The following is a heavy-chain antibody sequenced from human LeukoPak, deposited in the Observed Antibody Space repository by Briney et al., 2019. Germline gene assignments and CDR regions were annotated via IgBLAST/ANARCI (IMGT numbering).Heavy chain of an antibody. V-gene: IGHV3-15*01. CDR3: TTYPPAYQLLITDYFDY. J-gene: IGHJ4*02. CDR2: IKSKTDGGTT. D-gene: IGHD2-2*01. Sequence: GGSLRLSCAASGFTFSNAWMSWVRQAPGKGLEWVGRIKSKTDGGTTDYAAPVKGRFTISRDDSKNTLYLQMNSLKTEDTAVYYCTTYPPAYQLLITDYFDYWGQGTLVTVSS. CDR1: GFTFSNAW.